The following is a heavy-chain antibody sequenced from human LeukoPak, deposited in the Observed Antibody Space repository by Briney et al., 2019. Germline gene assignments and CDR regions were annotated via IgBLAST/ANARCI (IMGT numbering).Heavy chain of an antibody. CDR1: GFTFDDYA. Sequence: GGSLRLSCAASGFTFDDYAMHWVRQAPGKGLEWVSGISWNSGSIGYADSVKGRFTISRDNAKNSLYLQMNSLRAEDTALYYCAKEDYWGQGTLVTVSS. V-gene: IGHV3-9*01. CDR3: AKEDY. J-gene: IGHJ4*02. CDR2: ISWNSGSI.